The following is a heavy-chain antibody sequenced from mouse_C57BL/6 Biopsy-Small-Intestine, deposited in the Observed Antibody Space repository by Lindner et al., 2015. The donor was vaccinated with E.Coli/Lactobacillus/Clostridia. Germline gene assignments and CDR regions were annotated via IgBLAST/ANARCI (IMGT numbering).Heavy chain of an antibody. V-gene: IGHV1-79*01. CDR2: IVPLFGKT. Sequence: SVKVSCKAPGGPLSNYVIHWVRQAPGQGLEWMGGIVPLFGKTNYAQKFQGRVTITADESTTTAYMDLGSLRSDDTALYYCATGMGWRGFGNVYFDDWGQGTLVTVSS. CDR1: GGPLSNYV. D-gene: IGHD1-1*02. CDR3: ATGMGWRGFGNVYFDD. J-gene: IGHJ2*01.